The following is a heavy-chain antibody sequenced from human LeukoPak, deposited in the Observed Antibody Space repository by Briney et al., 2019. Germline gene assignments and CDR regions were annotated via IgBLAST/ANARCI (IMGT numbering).Heavy chain of an antibody. D-gene: IGHD3-16*02. J-gene: IGHJ4*02. V-gene: IGHV3-66*01. CDR2: IYSGGST. CDR3: ARAAYVWGSYRPYYFDY. Sequence: GGSLRLSCAASGFTVSSNYMSWVRQAPGKGLEWVSVIYSGGSTYYADSVKGRFTISRDNSKNTLYLQMNSLRAVDTAVYYCARAAYVWGSYRPYYFDYWGQGTLVTVSS. CDR1: GFTVSSNY.